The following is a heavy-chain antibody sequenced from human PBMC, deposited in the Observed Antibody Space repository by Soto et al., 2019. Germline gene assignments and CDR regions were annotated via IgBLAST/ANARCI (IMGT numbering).Heavy chain of an antibody. CDR3: ARTLLALAGHFDY. Sequence: GGSLRLSCAASGFTFSSYAMHWVRQAPGKGLEWVAVISYDGSNKYYADSVKGRFTISRDNSKNTLYLQMNSLRAEDTAVYYCARTLLALAGHFDYWGQGTLVIVSS. D-gene: IGHD6-19*01. CDR1: GFTFSSYA. CDR2: ISYDGSNK. J-gene: IGHJ4*02. V-gene: IGHV3-30-3*01.